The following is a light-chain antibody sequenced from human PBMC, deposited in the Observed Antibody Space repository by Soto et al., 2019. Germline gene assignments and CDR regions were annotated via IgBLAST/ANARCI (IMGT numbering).Light chain of an antibody. CDR1: QGIRND. J-gene: IGKJ1*01. V-gene: IGKV1-6*01. CDR2: AAA. CDR3: LQDYSYPWT. Sequence: AIQMTQSPSSLSASVGDRVTITCRASQGIRNDLGWYQQKPGKAPKLLIYAAASLQSGVPSKFSGSGSGTDFTITISSLQPEDFATYYCLQDYSYPWTFGQGTKVEI.